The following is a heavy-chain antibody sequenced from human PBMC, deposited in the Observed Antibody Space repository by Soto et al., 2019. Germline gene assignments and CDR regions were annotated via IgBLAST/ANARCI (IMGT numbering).Heavy chain of an antibody. CDR1: GGSISSYY. D-gene: IGHD2-2*01. V-gene: IGHV4-59*08. J-gene: IGHJ4*02. CDR3: ARLASCSSTSCSETQNFDY. Sequence: SETLSLTCTVSGGSISSYYWSWIRQPPGKGLEWIGYIYYSGSTNYNPSLKSRVTISVDTSKNQFSLKLSSVTAADTAVYYCARLASCSSTSCSETQNFDYWGQGTLVTVSS. CDR2: IYYSGST.